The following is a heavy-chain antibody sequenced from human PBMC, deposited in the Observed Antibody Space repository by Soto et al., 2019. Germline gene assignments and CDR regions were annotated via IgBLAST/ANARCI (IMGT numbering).Heavy chain of an antibody. Sequence: LSLTCTVSGGSISSYYWSWIRQPPGKGLEWIGYIYYSGSTNYNPSLKSRVTISVDTSKNQFSLKLSSVTAADPAVYYCARDDPKYYDSSGYHLGYWGQGTLVTVSS. CDR3: ARDDPKYYDSSGYHLGY. J-gene: IGHJ4*02. CDR1: GGSISSYY. D-gene: IGHD3-22*01. CDR2: IYYSGST. V-gene: IGHV4-59*01.